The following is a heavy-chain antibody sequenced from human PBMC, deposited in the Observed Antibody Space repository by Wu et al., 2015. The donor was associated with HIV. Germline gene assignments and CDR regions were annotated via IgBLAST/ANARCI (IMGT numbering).Heavy chain of an antibody. CDR3: ARFRIGTGYMDV. CDR1: GYTFSAAY. D-gene: IGHD1-26*01. J-gene: IGHJ6*03. Sequence: QVQILQSATEVKKPGASVKVSCKTSGYTFSAAYIHWVRQARGQGLEWMGSINPNSGGAKYAQNVQGRVTITTDTSTSISYMELRSLRSDDTAVYYCARFRIGTGYMDVWGKGTTVIVSS. V-gene: IGHV1-2*02. CDR2: INPNSGGA.